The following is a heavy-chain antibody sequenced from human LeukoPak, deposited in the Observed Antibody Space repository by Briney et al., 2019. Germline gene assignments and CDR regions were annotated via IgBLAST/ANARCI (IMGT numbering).Heavy chain of an antibody. J-gene: IGHJ4*02. CDR1: GGSISSYY. CDR3: ARISAGTHRGNYFDC. D-gene: IGHD1-1*01. CDR2: IYYSGST. Sequence: SETLSLTCTVSGGSISSYYWSWIRQPPGKGLEWIGYIYYSGSTNYNPSLKSRLTISVDTSKNQFSLKLSSVTAADTAVYYCARISAGTHRGNYFDCWGQGTLVTVSS. V-gene: IGHV4-59*01.